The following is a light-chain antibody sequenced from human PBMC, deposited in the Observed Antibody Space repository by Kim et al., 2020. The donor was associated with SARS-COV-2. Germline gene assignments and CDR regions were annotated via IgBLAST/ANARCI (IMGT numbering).Light chain of an antibody. CDR2: GTS. Sequence: SLSTGDRATLSCRASQSVSTSYLTWFQQKPGQAPRLLIYGTSNRATGIPARFSGSGSGTDFTLTISRLEPEDFAVYYCQHYGSSHTFAQGTKLEI. CDR1: QSVSTSY. CDR3: QHYGSSHT. V-gene: IGKV3-20*01. J-gene: IGKJ2*01.